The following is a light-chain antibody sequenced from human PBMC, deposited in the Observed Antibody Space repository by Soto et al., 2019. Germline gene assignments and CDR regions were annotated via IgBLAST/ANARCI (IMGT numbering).Light chain of an antibody. J-gene: IGKJ1*01. Sequence: ELVLTQSPGTLSLSPGARATLSCRASQSVSSSYLAWYQQKPGQAPRLLIYGASSRATGIPARFSGSGSGTDFTLTISSLEPEDFAVYYCQQYGTSPPAFGQGTKVEVK. CDR2: GAS. CDR3: QQYGTSPPA. V-gene: IGKV3-20*01. CDR1: QSVSSSY.